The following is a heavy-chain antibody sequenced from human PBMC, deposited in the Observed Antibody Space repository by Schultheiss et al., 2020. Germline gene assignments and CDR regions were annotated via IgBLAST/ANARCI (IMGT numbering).Heavy chain of an antibody. CDR2: MNPNSGNT. CDR3: ARDFSYGYRYYYYGMDV. Sequence: ASVKVSCKASGYTFTSYDINWVRQATGQGLEWMGWMNPNSGNTGYAQKFQGRVTMTRDTSISTAYMELSRLRSDDTAVYYCARDFSYGYRYYYYGMDVWGQGTTVTVSS. V-gene: IGHV1-8*01. CDR1: GYTFTSYD. D-gene: IGHD5-18*01. J-gene: IGHJ6*02.